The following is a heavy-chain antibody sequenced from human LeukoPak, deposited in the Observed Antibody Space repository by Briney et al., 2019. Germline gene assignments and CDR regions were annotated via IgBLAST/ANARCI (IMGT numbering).Heavy chain of an antibody. CDR2: VSAGSGNT. V-gene: IGHV1-3*01. CDR1: GYTFTTYA. J-gene: IGHJ6*02. Sequence: GASVKVSCKASGYTFTTYAIHWLRRAPGQRLEWMGWVSAGSGNTKYSQKFQDRVTITSDTSASTAYMELGSLRSEDTSVYYCARSSGDLYYYYYAMDVWGQGTTVTVSS. CDR3: ARSSGDLYYYYYAMDV. D-gene: IGHD3-22*01.